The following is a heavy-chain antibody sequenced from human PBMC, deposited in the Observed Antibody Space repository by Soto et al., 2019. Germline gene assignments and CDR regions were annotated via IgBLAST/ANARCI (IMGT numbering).Heavy chain of an antibody. CDR1: GFTCIRYS. V-gene: IGHV3-21*01. J-gene: IGHJ6*02. CDR2: ISSSSSYI. CDR3: ARDRFGYSSSPYWGMDV. D-gene: IGHD6-13*01. Sequence: LKVYCAASGFTCIRYSMNWVRQAPGKGLEWVSSISSSSSYIYYADSVKGRFTISRDNAKNSLYLQMNSLRAEDTAVYYCARDRFGYSSSPYWGMDVWGQGTTVTVSS.